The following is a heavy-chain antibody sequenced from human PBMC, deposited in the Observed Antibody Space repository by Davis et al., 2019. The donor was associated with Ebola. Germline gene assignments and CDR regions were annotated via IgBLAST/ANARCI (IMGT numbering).Heavy chain of an antibody. CDR2: IYYSGST. CDR3: ARLLLWFGELLSPWFDP. CDR1: GGSISSSSYY. J-gene: IGHJ5*02. V-gene: IGHV4-39*01. D-gene: IGHD3-10*01. Sequence: MPSETLSLTCTVSGGSISSSSYYWGWIRQPPGKGLEWIGSIYYSGSTYYNPSLKSRVTISVDTSKNQFSLKLSSVTAADTAVYYCARLLLWFGELLSPWFDPWGQGTLVTVSS.